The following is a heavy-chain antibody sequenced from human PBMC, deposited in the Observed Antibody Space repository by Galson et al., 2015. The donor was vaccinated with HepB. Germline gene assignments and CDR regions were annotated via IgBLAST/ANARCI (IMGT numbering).Heavy chain of an antibody. Sequence: SVKVSCKASGYTFTSYYMHWVRLAPGQGLEWMGIINPSGGSTSYAQKFQGRVTMTRDTSTSTVYMELSSLRSEDTAVYYCARTGGREDIVARYWGQGTLVTVSS. CDR2: INPSGGST. V-gene: IGHV1-46*03. CDR1: GYTFTSYY. D-gene: IGHD5-12*01. J-gene: IGHJ4*02. CDR3: ARTGGREDIVARY.